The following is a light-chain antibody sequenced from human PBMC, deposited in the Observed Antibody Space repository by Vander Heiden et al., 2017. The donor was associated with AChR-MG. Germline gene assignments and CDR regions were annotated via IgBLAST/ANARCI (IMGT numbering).Light chain of an antibody. CDR2: AAS. Sequence: DMQMTQSPSYLSASVRERVTITCRASQGITNYLVWYQQKPGKAPKLLIYAASILQSGVPSRFSGSGSGTDFTLTISSLQPEDVATYYCLNDNSAPHTFGGGTKLEIK. V-gene: IGKV1-27*01. CDR1: QGITNY. CDR3: LNDNSAPHT. J-gene: IGKJ4*01.